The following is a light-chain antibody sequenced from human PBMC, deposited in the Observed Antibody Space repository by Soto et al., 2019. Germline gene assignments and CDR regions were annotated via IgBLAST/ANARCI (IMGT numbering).Light chain of an antibody. CDR3: QQYGSPTWT. Sequence: EMVLTQSPGTLSLSPGERATLSCRASQSISSNSLAWYQQKPGQAPRLFIYGASSRATGIPDRFIGSGSGTHFTLTISRLEPEDFAVYYCQQYGSPTWTFGQGTKVDI. CDR1: QSISSNS. V-gene: IGKV3-20*01. CDR2: GAS. J-gene: IGKJ1*01.